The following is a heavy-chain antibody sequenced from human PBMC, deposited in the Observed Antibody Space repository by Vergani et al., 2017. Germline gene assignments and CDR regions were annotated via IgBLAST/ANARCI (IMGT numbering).Heavy chain of an antibody. J-gene: IGHJ4*02. CDR1: GFIFSSHA. Sequence: EVQLLESGGGVVQPGGSLRLSCAASGFIFSSHAMTWVRQAPGKGLEWVSTISGSGASTYYADSVKGRFSISRDNSKNTLLLQMNSLRAKDTAVYYCAKSPNFNNRPTEYWGQGTLVTVSS. CDR3: AKSPNFNNRPTEY. V-gene: IGHV3-23*01. D-gene: IGHD1/OR15-1a*01. CDR2: ISGSGAST.